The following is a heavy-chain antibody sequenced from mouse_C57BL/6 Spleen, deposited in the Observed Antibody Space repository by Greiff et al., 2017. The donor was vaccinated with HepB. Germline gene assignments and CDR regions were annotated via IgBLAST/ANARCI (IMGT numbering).Heavy chain of an antibody. CDR2: INPSSGYT. V-gene: IGHV1-4*01. CDR1: GYTFTSYT. J-gene: IGHJ2*01. D-gene: IGHD1-1*01. Sequence: VHLQQSGAELARPGASVKMSCKASGYTFTSYTMHWVKQRPGQGLEWIGYINPSSGYTKYNQKFKDKATLTADKSSSTAYMQLSSLTSEDSAVYNCARGSYYYGNYFDYWGQGTTLTVSS. CDR3: ARGSYYYGNYFDY.